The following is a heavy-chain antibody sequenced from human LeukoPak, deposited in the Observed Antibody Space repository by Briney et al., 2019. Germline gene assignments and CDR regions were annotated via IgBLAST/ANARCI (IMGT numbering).Heavy chain of an antibody. J-gene: IGHJ1*01. D-gene: IGHD1-26*01. CDR3: ARAYSGSYYVAEYFQH. CDR1: GGSISSYY. V-gene: IGHV4-59*01. CDR2: IYYSGST. Sequence: NPSETLSLTCTVSGGSISSYYWSWIRQPPGKGLEWIGYIYYSGSTNYNPSLKSRVTISVDTSKNQFSLKLSSVTAADTAVYYCARAYSGSYYVAEYFQHWGQGTLVTVSS.